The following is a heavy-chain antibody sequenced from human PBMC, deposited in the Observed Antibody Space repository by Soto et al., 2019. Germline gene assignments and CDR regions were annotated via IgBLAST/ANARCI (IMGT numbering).Heavy chain of an antibody. J-gene: IGHJ4*02. CDR1: GYTFTSYG. D-gene: IGHD2-2*01. CDR3: ARDVGYCSSTSCYSFDY. CDR2: ISAYNGNT. V-gene: IGHV1-18*01. Sequence: ASVTVSCTASGYTFTSYGIGWVRQAPGQGLEWMGWISAYNGNTNHAQKLQGRVTMTTDTSTSTAYMELRSLRSDDTAVYYCARDVGYCSSTSCYSFDYWGQGTLVTVSS.